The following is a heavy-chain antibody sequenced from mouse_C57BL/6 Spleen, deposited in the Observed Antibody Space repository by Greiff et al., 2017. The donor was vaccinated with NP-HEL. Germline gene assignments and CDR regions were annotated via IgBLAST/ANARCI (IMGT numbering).Heavy chain of an antibody. Sequence: QVQLQQPGAELVKPGASVKLSCKASGYTFTSYWMQWVKQRPGQGLEWIGEIDPSDSYTNYNQKFKGKATLTVDTSSSTAYMQLSSLTSEDSAVYYCARLVFVSYYFDDWGQGTTLTVSS. CDR1: GYTFTSYW. D-gene: IGHD6-2*01. J-gene: IGHJ2*01. CDR3: ARLVFVSYYFDD. V-gene: IGHV1-50*01. CDR2: IDPSDSYT.